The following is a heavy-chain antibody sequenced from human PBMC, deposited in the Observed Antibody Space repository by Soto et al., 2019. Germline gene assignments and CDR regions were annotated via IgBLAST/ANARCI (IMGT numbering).Heavy chain of an antibody. CDR2: MNPNRGDT. CDR3: TRGFGSSWFDY. D-gene: IGHD6-13*01. J-gene: IGHJ4*02. Sequence: GASVKVSCKASGYTFVAYNIHWVRQAPGQGLEWMAWMNPNRGDTKFAQKFQGRVTLTSDTSINTAYMEMWSLRSDDTAVYYCTRGFGSSWFDYWGQGTPVTVSS. V-gene: IGHV1-2*02. CDR1: GYTFVAYN.